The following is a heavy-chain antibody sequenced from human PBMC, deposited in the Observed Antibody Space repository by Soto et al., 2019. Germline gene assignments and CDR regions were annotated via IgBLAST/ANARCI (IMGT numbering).Heavy chain of an antibody. CDR1: GFTFSSYS. V-gene: IGHV3-7*03. D-gene: IGHD3-22*01. Sequence: PGGSLRLSCAASGFTFSSYSMSWVRQAPGKGLEWVANIKEDGSEKYSVDSVKGRFIISRDNAKNSMFLQMNNLRAEDTAVYYSARDYDSSGYFLHYFDYWGQGTRVTVSS. J-gene: IGHJ4*02. CDR2: IKEDGSEK. CDR3: ARDYDSSGYFLHYFDY.